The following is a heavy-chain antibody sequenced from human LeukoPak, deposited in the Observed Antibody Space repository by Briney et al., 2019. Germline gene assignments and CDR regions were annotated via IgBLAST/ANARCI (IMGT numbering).Heavy chain of an antibody. D-gene: IGHD3-10*01. CDR3: ARGRVYYGSAYGMDV. V-gene: IGHV3-30-3*01. J-gene: IGHJ6*02. CDR1: GFTFSSYA. CDR2: ISYDGSNK. Sequence: PGGSLRLSCAASGFTFSSYAMHWVRQAPGKGLEWVAVISYDGSNKYYADSVKGRFTISRDNSKNTLYLQMNSLRAEDTAVYYCARGRVYYGSAYGMDVWGRGTTVTVSS.